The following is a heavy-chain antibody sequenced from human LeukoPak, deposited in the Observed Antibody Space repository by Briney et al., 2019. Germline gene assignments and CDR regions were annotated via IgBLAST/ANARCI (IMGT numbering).Heavy chain of an antibody. Sequence: GGSLRLSRAASGFTFSSYAMSWVRQAPGKGLEWVSAISGSGGSTYYADSVKGRFTISRDNSKNTLYLQMNGLRAEDTAVYYCAKGVVVVVAATPFDYWGQGTLVTVSS. CDR2: ISGSGGST. J-gene: IGHJ4*02. CDR3: AKGVVVVVAATPFDY. CDR1: GFTFSSYA. D-gene: IGHD2-15*01. V-gene: IGHV3-23*01.